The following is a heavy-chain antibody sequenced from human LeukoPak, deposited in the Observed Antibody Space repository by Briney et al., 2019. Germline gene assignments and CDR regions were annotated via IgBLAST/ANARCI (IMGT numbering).Heavy chain of an antibody. Sequence: SETLSLTCTVSGGSISSYYWSWIRQPPGKGLEWIGSIYYSGSTYYNPSLKSRVTISVDTSKNQFSLKLSSVTAADTAVYYCARHGYDFWSGYFDYWGQGTLVTVSS. CDR1: GGSISSYY. J-gene: IGHJ4*02. V-gene: IGHV4-59*05. D-gene: IGHD3-3*01. CDR3: ARHGYDFWSGYFDY. CDR2: IYYSGST.